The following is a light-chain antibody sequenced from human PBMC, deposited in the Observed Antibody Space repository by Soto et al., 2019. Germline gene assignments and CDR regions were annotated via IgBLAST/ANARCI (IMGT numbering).Light chain of an antibody. J-gene: IGKJ1*01. CDR1: QGISSY. CDR3: QPYYSYPRA. V-gene: IGKV1-8*01. CDR2: AAS. Sequence: AIRMTQSPSSLSASTGDRVTISCRASQGISSYLAWYQKKPGKAPKLLIYAASTLQSGVTSRFSGSGSGTDFTLTISCLQSEDFATYYCQPYYSYPRAFGPGTKVEIK.